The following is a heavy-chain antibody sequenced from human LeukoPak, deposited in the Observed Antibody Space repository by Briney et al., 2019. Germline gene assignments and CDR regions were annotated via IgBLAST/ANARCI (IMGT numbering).Heavy chain of an antibody. CDR3: AKDSDYDFWSGYYPS. CDR1: GFTFSDYW. Sequence: GGSLRLSCAASGFTFSDYWIHWVRQAPGKGLVWVSRINTDGSIANYADSVKGRFTISRDNSKNTLYLQMNSLRAEDTAVYYCAKDSDYDFWSGYYPSWGQGTLVTVSS. J-gene: IGHJ5*02. CDR2: INTDGSIA. V-gene: IGHV3-74*01. D-gene: IGHD3-3*01.